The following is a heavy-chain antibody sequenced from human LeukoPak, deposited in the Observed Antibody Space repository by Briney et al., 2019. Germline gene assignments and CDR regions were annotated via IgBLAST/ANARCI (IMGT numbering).Heavy chain of an antibody. CDR3: ARGGYDWGSSEYYFDY. CDR2: MNPNSGNT. D-gene: IGHD3-16*01. V-gene: IGHV1-8*03. CDR1: GYTFTSYD. J-gene: IGHJ4*02. Sequence: ALVKVSCKASGYTFTSYDINWVRHATGQGLEWMGGMNPNSGNTGYAQKFQGRVTITRNTSISTAYMELSSLRSEDTAVYYCARGGYDWGSSEYYFDYWGQGTLVTVSS.